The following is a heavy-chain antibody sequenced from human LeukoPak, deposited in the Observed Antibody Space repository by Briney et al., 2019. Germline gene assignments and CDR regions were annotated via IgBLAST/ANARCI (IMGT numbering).Heavy chain of an antibody. Sequence: SVKVSCKASGGTFSSYAISWVRQAPGQGLEWMGGIIPIFGTANYAQKFQGRVTITADKSTSTAYMELSSLRSEDTAVYYCARDQTYYYDSSGSNGFDYWGQGTKVTVAS. CDR1: GGTFSSYA. J-gene: IGHJ4*02. CDR2: IIPIFGTA. CDR3: ARDQTYYYDSSGSNGFDY. V-gene: IGHV1-69*06. D-gene: IGHD3-22*01.